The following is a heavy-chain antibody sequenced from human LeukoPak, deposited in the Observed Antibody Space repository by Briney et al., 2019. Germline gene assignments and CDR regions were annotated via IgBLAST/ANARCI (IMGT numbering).Heavy chain of an antibody. CDR3: ARDRMTTLDH. CDR1: GDSISSYY. J-gene: IGHJ5*02. D-gene: IGHD4-11*01. CDR2: IYYSGST. Sequence: SETLSLTCTVSGDSISSYYWSWIRQPPGKGLEWIGYIYYSGSTNYNPSLKSRVTISVDTSKNQFSLKLSSVTAADTAVYYCARDRMTTLDHWGQGTLVTVSS. V-gene: IGHV4-59*01.